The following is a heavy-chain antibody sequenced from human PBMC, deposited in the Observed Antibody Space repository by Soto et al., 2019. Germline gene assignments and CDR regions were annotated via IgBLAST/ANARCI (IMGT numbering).Heavy chain of an antibody. CDR1: GFTFSNYA. Sequence: EVQLLESGGGLVQPGGSLRLSCSVSGFTFSNYAMTWVRQAPGKGLEWVSSISGGGGGTHYADSMKGRFTISRDNSKNPVQLEMNRLRADDTAVYYCAKGSQYDFLTAYHAFDSWGQGTLVTVSS. CDR3: AKGSQYDFLTAYHAFDS. J-gene: IGHJ4*02. V-gene: IGHV3-23*01. D-gene: IGHD3-9*01. CDR2: ISGGGGGT.